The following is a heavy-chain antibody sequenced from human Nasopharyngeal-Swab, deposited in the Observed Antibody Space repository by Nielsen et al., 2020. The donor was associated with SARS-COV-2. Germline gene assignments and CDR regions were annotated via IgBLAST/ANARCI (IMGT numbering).Heavy chain of an antibody. CDR1: GFTFSSYA. Sequence: GGSLRLSCAASGFTFSSYAMHWVRQPPGKGLEWVSGVNWNSAAIHYADSVKGRFTISRDNAKNSLYLQMNSLRSEDTALYYCAKDVNSALVSGYGMDVWGRGTTVTVSS. D-gene: IGHD5-18*01. V-gene: IGHV3-9*01. CDR3: AKDVNSALVSGYGMDV. CDR2: VNWNSAAI. J-gene: IGHJ6*02.